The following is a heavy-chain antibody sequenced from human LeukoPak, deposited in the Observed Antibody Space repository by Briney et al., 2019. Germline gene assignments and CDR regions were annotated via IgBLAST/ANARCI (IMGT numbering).Heavy chain of an antibody. CDR2: ISGSSGTT. V-gene: IGHV3-23*01. CDR3: AGRHCSTTSCFYHYYYMDV. Sequence: PGGSLRLSCATSGFTFTSYAMSWVRQAPGKGLEWVSTISGSSGTTYYAGSVKGRFTISRDTFKSTLYLQMNSLRAEDTAVYYCAGRHCSTTSCFYHYYYMDVWGKGTTVTVSS. CDR1: GFTFTSYA. J-gene: IGHJ6*03. D-gene: IGHD2-2*01.